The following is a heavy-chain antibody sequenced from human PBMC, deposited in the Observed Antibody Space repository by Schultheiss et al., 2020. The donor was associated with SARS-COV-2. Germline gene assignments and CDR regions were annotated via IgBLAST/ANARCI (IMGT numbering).Heavy chain of an antibody. Sequence: GGSLRLSCAASGFTFSSYGMHWVRQATGKGLEWVSAISGSGGSTYYADSVKGRFTISRDNSKNTLYLQMNSLRAEDTAVYYCAIEGVVTPGDYWGQGTLVTVSS. V-gene: IGHV3-23*01. CDR3: AIEGVVTPGDY. D-gene: IGHD2-21*02. CDR1: GFTFSSYG. CDR2: ISGSGGST. J-gene: IGHJ4*02.